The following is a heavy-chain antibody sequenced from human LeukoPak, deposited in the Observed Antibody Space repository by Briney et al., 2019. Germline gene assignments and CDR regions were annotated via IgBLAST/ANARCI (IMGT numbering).Heavy chain of an antibody. V-gene: IGHV3-23*01. J-gene: IGHJ4*02. CDR2: ISGSGGST. CDR1: GFTFSSYA. Sequence: GGSLRLSCAASGFTFSSYAMSWVRQAPGKGLEWVSAISGSGGSTYYADSVKGRFTISRDNSKNTLYLQMNSLRAEDTAVYYCAKDPPPEYQLLTYFDYRGQGTLVTVSS. D-gene: IGHD2-2*01. CDR3: AKDPPPEYQLLTYFDY.